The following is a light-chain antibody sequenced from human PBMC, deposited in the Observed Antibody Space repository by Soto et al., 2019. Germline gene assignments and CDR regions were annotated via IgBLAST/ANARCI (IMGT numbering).Light chain of an antibody. CDR3: MQGTHWPWT. CDR2: QVS. CDR1: QSLVYSDGKAY. J-gene: IGKJ1*01. Sequence: DAVLTQSPLSLPVTLGQPAAISCRSSQSLVYSDGKAYLIWFQQRPGQSPRRLIYQVSRRDAGVPARLSGSGSGTAFTVIFSRVEAGDVRVYYCMQGTHWPWTFGQGTKV. V-gene: IGKV2-30*01.